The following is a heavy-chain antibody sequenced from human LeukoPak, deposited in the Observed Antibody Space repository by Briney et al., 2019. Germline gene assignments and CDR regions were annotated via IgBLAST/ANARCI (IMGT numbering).Heavy chain of an antibody. CDR1: GGSISSSSYY. Sequence: SETLSLTSTVSGGSISSSSYYWGWIRQPPGKGLEWIGSIYYSGSTYYNPSLESRVTISVDTSKNQFSLKLSSVTAADTAVYYCARGFGELLIYYYYMDVWGKGTTVTVSS. D-gene: IGHD3-10*01. CDR3: ARGFGELLIYYYYMDV. J-gene: IGHJ6*03. V-gene: IGHV4-39*01. CDR2: IYYSGST.